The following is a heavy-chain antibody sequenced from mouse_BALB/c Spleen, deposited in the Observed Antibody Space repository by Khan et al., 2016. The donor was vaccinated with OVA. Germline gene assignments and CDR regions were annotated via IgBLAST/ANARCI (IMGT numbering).Heavy chain of an antibody. V-gene: IGHV10-1*02. CDR3: VRLDAMDY. J-gene: IGHJ4*01. Sequence: EVQLVESGGGLVQPKGSLKLSCAASGFTFNTYAMNWVRQAPGKGLEWVARIRSKNNNYATYYAESVKDRFTISRDDSQSMLYLQMNNLKTEDTAMYYCVRLDAMDYWGQGTSVTVSS. CDR2: IRSKNNNYAT. CDR1: GFTFNTYA.